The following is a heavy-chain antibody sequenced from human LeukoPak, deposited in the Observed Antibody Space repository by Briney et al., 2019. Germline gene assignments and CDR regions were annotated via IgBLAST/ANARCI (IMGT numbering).Heavy chain of an antibody. Sequence: PSETLSLTCTVSGGSISSSSYYWGRIRQPPGKGLEWIGSIYYSGSTYYNPSLKSRVTISVDTSKNQFSLKLSSVTAADTAVYYCARPGLPGIAAAGIDYWGQGTLVTVSS. CDR3: ARPGLPGIAAAGIDY. D-gene: IGHD6-13*01. V-gene: IGHV4-39*01. CDR1: GGSISSSSYY. CDR2: IYYSGST. J-gene: IGHJ4*02.